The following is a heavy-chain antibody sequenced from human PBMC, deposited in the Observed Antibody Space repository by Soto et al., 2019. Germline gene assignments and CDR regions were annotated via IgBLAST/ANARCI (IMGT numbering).Heavy chain of an antibody. Sequence: LRLSCAASGFTFSRYGMHWVRQAPGRGLEWVAVIWYDGSNIYYADSVKGRFTISRDNSKDTLDLQMNSLRAEDTAVYYCAREPVGARSYWFDPWGQGTLVTVS. V-gene: IGHV3-33*01. CDR1: GFTFSRYG. CDR2: IWYDGSNI. J-gene: IGHJ5*02. D-gene: IGHD1-26*01. CDR3: AREPVGARSYWFDP.